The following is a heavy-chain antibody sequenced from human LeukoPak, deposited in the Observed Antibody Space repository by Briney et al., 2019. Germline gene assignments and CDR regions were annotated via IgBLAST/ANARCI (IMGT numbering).Heavy chain of an antibody. CDR1: GDSITSSGHS. D-gene: IGHD6-13*01. J-gene: IGHJ5*02. Sequence: PSETLSLTCTVSGDSITSSGHSWGWIRQPPGKGLEWTGTIYYTGRTYYNPSLQSRITISVDTSRNQFSLKLSSVTAADTAVYYCAQRLGSNTWMGNWFDPWGQGTLVTVSS. V-gene: IGHV4-39*01. CDR3: AQRLGSNTWMGNWFDP. CDR2: IYYTGRT.